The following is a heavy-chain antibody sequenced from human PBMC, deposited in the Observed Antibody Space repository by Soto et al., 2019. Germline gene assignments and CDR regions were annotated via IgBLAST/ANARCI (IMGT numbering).Heavy chain of an antibody. V-gene: IGHV3-23*01. CDR3: ASSPIVVVVAATPWFDH. CDR1: GFTFSSYA. CDR2: ISGSGGST. J-gene: IGHJ5*02. Sequence: PXGSLRRSCSAAGFTFSSYALSWVRQAPGRGLEWVSAISGSGGSTYYADSVKGRFTISRDNSKNTLYLQMNSLRAEDTAVYYCASSPIVVVVAATPWFDHWGQGSLVTVSS. D-gene: IGHD2-15*01.